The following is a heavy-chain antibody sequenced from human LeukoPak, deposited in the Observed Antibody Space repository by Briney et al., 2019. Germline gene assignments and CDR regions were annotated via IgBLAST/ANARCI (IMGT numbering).Heavy chain of an antibody. D-gene: IGHD6-6*01. Sequence: SQTLSLTCTVSGGSISSGGYYWSWIRQHPGKGLEWIGYIYYSGSTYYNPSLKSRVTISADTSKNQFSLKLSSVTAADTAVYYCARGSSSHFGYYYYGMDVWGQGTTVTVSS. J-gene: IGHJ6*02. CDR1: GGSISSGGYY. CDR2: IYYSGST. V-gene: IGHV4-31*03. CDR3: ARGSSSHFGYYYYGMDV.